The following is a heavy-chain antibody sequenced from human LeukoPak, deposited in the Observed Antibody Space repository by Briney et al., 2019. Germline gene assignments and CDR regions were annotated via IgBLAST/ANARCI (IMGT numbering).Heavy chain of an antibody. V-gene: IGHV3-64D*06. CDR2: ISMNVQTT. Sequence: GGSLRLSCSASGFTFTCHVMHWVRQAPGKGLQYVSGISMNVQTTYYAGSVKGRFTISRDSSKNTVYLQMNSLTAEDTAVYYCVREGLERRTNFDYWGQGTLVSVSS. D-gene: IGHD1-1*01. CDR1: GFTFTCHV. CDR3: VREGLERRTNFDY. J-gene: IGHJ4*02.